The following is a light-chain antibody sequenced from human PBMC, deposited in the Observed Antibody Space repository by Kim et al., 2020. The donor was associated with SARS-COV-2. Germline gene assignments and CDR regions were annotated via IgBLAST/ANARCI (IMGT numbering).Light chain of an antibody. CDR3: CSYAGSSNVV. V-gene: IGLV2-23*02. CDR2: DVN. J-gene: IGLJ2*01. Sequence: GQSITLSCTGTSSDVGNYNLVSWYQQHPGKAPKLMIYDVNKRPSGVSNRFSGSKSGNTASLTISGLQAEDEADYYCCSYAGSSNVVFGGGTQLTVL. CDR1: SSDVGNYNL.